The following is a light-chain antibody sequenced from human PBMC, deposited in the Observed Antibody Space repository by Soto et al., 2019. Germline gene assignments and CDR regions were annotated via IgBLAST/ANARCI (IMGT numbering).Light chain of an antibody. CDR3: QQSYMTPRT. CDR2: DAS. J-gene: IGKJ1*01. V-gene: IGKV1-5*01. CDR1: QSISSW. Sequence: DIQMTQSPSTLSASVGDRVTVTCRASQSISSWLAWYQQKPGKAPKLLIYDASSLESGVPSRFSGSGSGTDFTLTISSLQPEDFAVYYCQQSYMTPRTFGQGTKVDIK.